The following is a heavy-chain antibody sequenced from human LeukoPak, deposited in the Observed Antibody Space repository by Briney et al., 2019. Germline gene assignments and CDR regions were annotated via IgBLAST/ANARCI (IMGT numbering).Heavy chain of an antibody. D-gene: IGHD2-15*01. CDR2: IYPGDSDT. CDR1: GYSFTSYW. Sequence: GESLKISCKGSGYSFTSYWIGWVRQMPGKGLEWMGIIYPGDSDTRYSPSFQGQVTNSADKSISTAYLQWSSLKASDTAMYYCARPGRGYCSGGSCYPTPFDYWGQGTLVTVSS. CDR3: ARPGRGYCSGGSCYPTPFDY. V-gene: IGHV5-51*01. J-gene: IGHJ4*02.